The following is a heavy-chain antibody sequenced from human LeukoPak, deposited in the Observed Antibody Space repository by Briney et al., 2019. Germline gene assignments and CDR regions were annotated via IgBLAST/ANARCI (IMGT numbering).Heavy chain of an antibody. CDR3: AAQYYYDSSGYYYPPDY. Sequence: SVKVSCKASGGTFSSYAISWVRQAPGQGLEWMGGIIPIFGTANYAQKFQGRVTITTDESTSTAYMELSSLRSEDTAVYYCAAQYYYDSSGYYYPPDYWGQGTLVTVSS. CDR1: GGTFSSYA. D-gene: IGHD3-22*01. CDR2: IIPIFGTA. V-gene: IGHV1-69*05. J-gene: IGHJ4*02.